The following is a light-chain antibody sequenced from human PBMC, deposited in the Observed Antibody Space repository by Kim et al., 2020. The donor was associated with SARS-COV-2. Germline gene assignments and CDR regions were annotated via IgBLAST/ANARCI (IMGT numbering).Light chain of an antibody. V-gene: IGLV3-19*01. CDR2: GKD. Sequence: AVGQTVRITCQGDSLRSYYASWYQQKQGQAPVLLIYGKDNRPSGLPDRFSGSSSGNTASLTITGAQAEDEADYYCNSRDRSGNHMVFGGGTQLTVL. CDR1: SLRSYY. CDR3: NSRDRSGNHMV. J-gene: IGLJ3*02.